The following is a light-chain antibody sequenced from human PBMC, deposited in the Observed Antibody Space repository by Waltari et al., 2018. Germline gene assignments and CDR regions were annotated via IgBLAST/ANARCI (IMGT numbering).Light chain of an antibody. V-gene: IGKV3-20*01. CDR2: GTS. Sequence: EIVLTQSPGTMSLSPGERATLSCRASQSVTSMLLTWYQQKLGQAPRLLIYGTSSRATGIPDRFSGSGSGTDFTLTISRLEPEDFAVYYCQQYDGEVVTFGGGTKVEI. J-gene: IGKJ4*01. CDR3: QQYDGEVVT. CDR1: QSVTSML.